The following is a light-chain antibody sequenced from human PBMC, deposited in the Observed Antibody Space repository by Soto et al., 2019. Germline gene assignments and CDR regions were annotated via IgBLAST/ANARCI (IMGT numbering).Light chain of an antibody. Sequence: DMEMAQSPSSLSASVGDRVTITCRASQSISNYLNWYQHKPGKVPKLLIYAASSLQSGVPTRFSGSGSGTHFTLIINSLQPEDFATYYCQKSYGTPLTFGGGTKIQIK. J-gene: IGKJ4*01. V-gene: IGKV1-39*01. CDR3: QKSYGTPLT. CDR2: AAS. CDR1: QSISNY.